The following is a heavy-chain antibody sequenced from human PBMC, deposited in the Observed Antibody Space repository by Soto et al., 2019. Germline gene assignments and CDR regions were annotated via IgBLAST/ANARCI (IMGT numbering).Heavy chain of an antibody. D-gene: IGHD3-16*02. Sequence: QVQLVQSGAEVKKPGASVKVSCKASGYTFPSYGISWVRQAPGQGLEGMGWISAYNGNTNYAQKLQGRVTMTTDTSTSTAYMELRSLRSDDTAVYYCARYMITFGGVIVLFDYWGQGTLVTVSS. V-gene: IGHV1-18*04. CDR2: ISAYNGNT. CDR3: ARYMITFGGVIVLFDY. CDR1: GYTFPSYG. J-gene: IGHJ4*02.